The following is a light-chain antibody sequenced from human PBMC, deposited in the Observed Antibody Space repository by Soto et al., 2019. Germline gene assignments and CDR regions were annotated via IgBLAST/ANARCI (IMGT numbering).Light chain of an antibody. Sequence: EIVLTQSPCTLSLSPGERATLSCRASQSVSSSYLAWYQQKPGQAPRLLIYGASSRATGIPDRFSGSGSGTDFTLTLSRLEPEDFAVYYCQQYGSSPPYTFGQGTKLEIK. V-gene: IGKV3-20*01. CDR3: QQYGSSPPYT. J-gene: IGKJ2*01. CDR2: GAS. CDR1: QSVSSSY.